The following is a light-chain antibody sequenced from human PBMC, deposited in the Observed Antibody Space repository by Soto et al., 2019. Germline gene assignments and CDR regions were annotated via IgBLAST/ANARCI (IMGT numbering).Light chain of an antibody. CDR2: GNT. CDR3: QSYDSSLSGVV. J-gene: IGLJ2*01. CDR1: SSNIGAGFD. Sequence: QSAVTQPPSVSGAPGQRVTISCSGGSSNIGAGFDVHWYQQLPGTAPKLLIYGNTNRPSGVPDRFSGSKSGTSASLAIIGLQAEDEADYYCQSYDSSLSGVVFGGGTKVTVL. V-gene: IGLV1-40*01.